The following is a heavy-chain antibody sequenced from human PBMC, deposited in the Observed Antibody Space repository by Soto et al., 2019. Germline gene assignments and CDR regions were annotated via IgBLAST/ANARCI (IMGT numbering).Heavy chain of an antibody. J-gene: IGHJ4*02. Sequence: SSETLSLTCTVSGGSISSRGYYWSCIRQHPGKGLEWIGYIYYSGSTYYNPSLKSRVTISVDTSKNQFSLKLSSVTAADTAVYYCARVTMGHIVATTYAFDNWGQGTLVTVSS. CDR3: ARVTMGHIVATTYAFDN. D-gene: IGHD5-12*01. V-gene: IGHV4-31*03. CDR2: IYYSGST. CDR1: GGSISSRGYY.